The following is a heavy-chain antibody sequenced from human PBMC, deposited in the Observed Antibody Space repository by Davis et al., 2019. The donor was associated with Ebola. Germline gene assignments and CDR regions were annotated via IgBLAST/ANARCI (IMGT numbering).Heavy chain of an antibody. D-gene: IGHD3-10*01. J-gene: IGHJ2*01. CDR2: ISGSSNYI. V-gene: IGHV3-21*01. CDR3: TRDCAGRQRGFFDL. CDR1: GFTFSSYS. Sequence: GESLKTPRAASGFTFSSYSMNWVRQAPGKGLEWVSSISGSSNYIFYADSVKGRFTISRDNAKNSLYLQMNSLRAEDTAVYYCTRDCAGRQRGFFDLWGRGTLVTVSS.